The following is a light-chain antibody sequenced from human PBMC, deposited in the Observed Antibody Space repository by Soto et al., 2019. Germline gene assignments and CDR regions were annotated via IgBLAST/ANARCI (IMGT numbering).Light chain of an antibody. J-gene: IGKJ5*01. CDR1: QSVSRY. V-gene: IGKV3-11*01. Sequence: EVVLTQSPATLSLSPGERATLSCRASQSVSRYLAWYQRKPGQVPRLLIYDTSNRATGIPARFSGSGSGTDFTLTISSLEPEDSAVYYCQQSTNWLSITFGQGTRLEIK. CDR3: QQSTNWLSIT. CDR2: DTS.